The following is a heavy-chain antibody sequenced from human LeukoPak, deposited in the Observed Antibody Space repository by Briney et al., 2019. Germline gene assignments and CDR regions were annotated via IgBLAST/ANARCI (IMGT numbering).Heavy chain of an antibody. Sequence: SETLSLTCTLSGDSICNYYWSWLRQTPGKGLEWIGYIHTSGSTYYNPSLKSRVPISVDTSKNQFSLKLSSVTAADTAVYYCARGYYDTSAYSNPFDFWGQGTLVTVSS. CDR3: ARGYYDTSAYSNPFDF. V-gene: IGHV4-4*09. D-gene: IGHD3-22*01. CDR1: GDSICNYY. CDR2: IHTSGST. J-gene: IGHJ4*02.